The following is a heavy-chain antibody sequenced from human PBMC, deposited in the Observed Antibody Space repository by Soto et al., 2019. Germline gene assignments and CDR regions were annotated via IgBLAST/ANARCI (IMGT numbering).Heavy chain of an antibody. CDR2: ISAYNGNT. J-gene: IGHJ6*02. V-gene: IGHV1-18*01. CDR1: GYTFTSYG. D-gene: IGHD2-21*01. Sequence: ASVKVSCKASGYTFTSYGISWVRQAPGQGLEWMGWISAYNGNTNYAQKLQGRVTMTTDTSTSTAYMELRSLRSDDTAVYYCARVVVDDYYYYGLDVWGQGTTVTVSS. CDR3: ARVVVDDYYYYGLDV.